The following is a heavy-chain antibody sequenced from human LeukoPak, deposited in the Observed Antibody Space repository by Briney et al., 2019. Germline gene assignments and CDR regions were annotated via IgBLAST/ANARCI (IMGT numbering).Heavy chain of an antibody. J-gene: IGHJ4*02. CDR3: ARDRYYYDSSGSQFDY. D-gene: IGHD3-22*01. V-gene: IGHV4-39*07. CDR1: GGSISSSNFY. Sequence: PSETLSLTCTVSGGSISSSNFYWGWIRQPPGKGLEWIGSIYYSGSTYYNPSLKSRVTMSVDTSKNQFSLNLNSVTAADTAVYYCARDRYYYDSSGSQFDYWGQGTLVTVSS. CDR2: IYYSGST.